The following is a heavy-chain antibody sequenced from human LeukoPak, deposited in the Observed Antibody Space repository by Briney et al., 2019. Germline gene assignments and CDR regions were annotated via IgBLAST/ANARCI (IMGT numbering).Heavy chain of an antibody. CDR3: ARGATNDFWSGYGWFDP. Sequence: PGRSLRLSCAASGFTFSSYTIHWVRQAPGKGLEWVALISSDGSNKFYGNSVKGRFTISRDNSKKTVYLQMNSLRGEDTAVYSCARGATNDFWSGYGWFDPWGQGTLVTVSS. J-gene: IGHJ5*02. CDR2: ISSDGSNK. V-gene: IGHV3-30*04. CDR1: GFTFSSYT. D-gene: IGHD3-3*01.